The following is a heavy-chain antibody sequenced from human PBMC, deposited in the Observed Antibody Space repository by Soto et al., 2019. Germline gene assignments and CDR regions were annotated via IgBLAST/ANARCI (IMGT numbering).Heavy chain of an antibody. Sequence: PSETLSLTCTVSGRSISSSTYCWGWIRQPPGKGVEWVGRFNHSGSTNYSPSLKSRVSISVDTSKNQFPLKLSSVTAAATAVYYCARVPLISVQLLSVRPQPGYYMDVWGKGTTVSVSS. D-gene: IGHD2-2*01. CDR2: FNHSGST. V-gene: IGHV4-39*06. CDR3: ARVPLISVQLLSVRPQPGYYMDV. CDR1: GRSISSSTYC. J-gene: IGHJ6*03.